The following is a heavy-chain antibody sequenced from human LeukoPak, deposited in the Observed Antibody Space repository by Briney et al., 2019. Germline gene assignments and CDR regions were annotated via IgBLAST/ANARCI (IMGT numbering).Heavy chain of an antibody. J-gene: IGHJ4*02. V-gene: IGHV3-30*02. Sequence: GGSLRLSCAASGFTFSSYGMHWVRQAPGKGLEWVAFIRYDGSDKYYADSVKGRFTISRDNSKNTLYLQMNSLRAEDTAVYYCASPNPFYCSGGSCYLPLDYWGQGTLVTVSS. CDR3: ASPNPFYCSGGSCYLPLDY. CDR1: GFTFSSYG. D-gene: IGHD2-15*01. CDR2: IRYDGSDK.